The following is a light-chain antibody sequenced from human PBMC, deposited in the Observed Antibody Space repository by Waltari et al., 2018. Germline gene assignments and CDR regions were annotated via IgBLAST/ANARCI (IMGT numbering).Light chain of an antibody. CDR2: EVT. CDR3: CSCAGVTPYVL. CDR1: RSDVGTYDL. V-gene: IGLV2-23*02. Sequence: QSALTQPASVSGSPGQSITISCAGRRSDVGTYDLVSWYQQHPGKAPKLMIYEVTKRPSGVPDRFSGSKSGNTASLTISGLQAADEADYYCCSCAGVTPYVLFGGGTKVTVL. J-gene: IGLJ2*01.